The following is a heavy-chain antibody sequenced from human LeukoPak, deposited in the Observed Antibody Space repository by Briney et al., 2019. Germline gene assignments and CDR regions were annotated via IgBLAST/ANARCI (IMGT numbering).Heavy chain of an antibody. CDR2: IYHSGST. J-gene: IGHJ4*02. Sequence: SETLSLTCAVSGYSISSGYYWGWIRQPPGKGLEWIGSIYHSGSTYYNPSLKSRVTISVDTSKNQFSLELSSVTAADTAVYYCARLGMVGWLHRPFDYWGQGTLVTVSS. V-gene: IGHV4-38-2*01. D-gene: IGHD5-24*01. CDR3: ARLGMVGWLHRPFDY. CDR1: GYSISSGYY.